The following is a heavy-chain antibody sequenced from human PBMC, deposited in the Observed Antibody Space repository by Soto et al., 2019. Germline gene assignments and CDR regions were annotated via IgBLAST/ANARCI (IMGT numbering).Heavy chain of an antibody. CDR1: AGTFNSYA. V-gene: IGHV1-69*01. CDR3: ASGASRWYHYGFDS. D-gene: IGHD6-13*01. CDR2: IIPYYNTL. J-gene: IGHJ4*02. Sequence: QAQVVQSGAEERKPGSSVKLSCQAPAGTFNSYAIAWVRQAPGQGLEWMGGIIPYYNTLNYAEKFQDRVTITAYDYTNTVYMELSSMRSADTAVYFFASGASRWYHYGFDSWAQGTLVTVSS.